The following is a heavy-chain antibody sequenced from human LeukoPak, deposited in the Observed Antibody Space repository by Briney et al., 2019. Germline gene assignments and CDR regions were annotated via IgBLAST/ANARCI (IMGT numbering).Heavy chain of an antibody. J-gene: IGHJ4*02. D-gene: IGHD3-22*01. V-gene: IGHV1-69*13. Sequence: GASVKVSCKASGYSFSSYGITWVRQAPGQGLEWMGGIIPIFGTANYAQKFQGRVTITADESTSTAYMELSSLRSEDTAVYYCARGPPLHYYDSSGYYYEFDYWGQGTLVTVSS. CDR3: ARGPPLHYYDSSGYYYEFDY. CDR2: IIPIFGTA. CDR1: GYSFSSYG.